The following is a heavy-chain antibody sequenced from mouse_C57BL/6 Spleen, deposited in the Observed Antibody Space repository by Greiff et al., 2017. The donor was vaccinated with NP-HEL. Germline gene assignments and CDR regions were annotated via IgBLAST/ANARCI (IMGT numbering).Heavy chain of an antibody. CDR2: IYPGDGDT. V-gene: IGHV1-82*01. D-gene: IGHD1-1*01. Sequence: VKLVESGPELVKPGASVKISCKASGYAFSSSWMNWVKQRPGKGLEWIGRIYPGDGDTNYNGKFKGKATLTADKSSSTAYMQLSSLTSEDSAVYFCARPNSYYGSSYYFDYWGQGTTLTVSS. J-gene: IGHJ2*01. CDR3: ARPNSYYGSSYYFDY. CDR1: GYAFSSSW.